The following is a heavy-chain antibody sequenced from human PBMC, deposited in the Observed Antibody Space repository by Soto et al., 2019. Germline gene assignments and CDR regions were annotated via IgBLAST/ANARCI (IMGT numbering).Heavy chain of an antibody. Sequence: EVQLLESGGGLVQPGGSVRLSCAASGLTFGNYAMSWVRQAPGKGLEWVSAISGDSGRTYYADSVKGRFTISRDNSKNTLYLQMNTLRAEDTAVYYCAVTPNCGRDCSAARYWYFDIWGRGTLVTVSS. J-gene: IGHJ2*01. CDR3: AVTPNCGRDCSAARYWYFDI. CDR2: ISGDSGRT. D-gene: IGHD2-21*02. V-gene: IGHV3-23*01. CDR1: GLTFGNYA.